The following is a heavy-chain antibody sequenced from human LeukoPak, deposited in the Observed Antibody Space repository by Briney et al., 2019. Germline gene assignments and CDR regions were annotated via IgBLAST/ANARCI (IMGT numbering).Heavy chain of an antibody. Sequence: SETLSLTCTVSGGSISSSSYYWGWIRQPPGKGLEWIGSIYYSGSTYYNPSLKSRVTISVDTSKNQFSLKLSSVTAADTAVYYCARDTAAAGRDGWVYWGQGTLVTVSS. V-gene: IGHV4-39*02. D-gene: IGHD6-13*01. CDR1: GGSISSSSYY. CDR2: IYYSGST. CDR3: ARDTAAAGRDGWVY. J-gene: IGHJ4*02.